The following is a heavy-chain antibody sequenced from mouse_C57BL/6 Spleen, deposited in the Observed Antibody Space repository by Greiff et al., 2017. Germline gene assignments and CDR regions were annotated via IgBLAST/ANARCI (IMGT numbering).Heavy chain of an antibody. J-gene: IGHJ1*03. D-gene: IGHD1-1*01. CDR3: ARSSITTVVARDWYFDV. Sequence: QVQLQQSGAELVMPGASVKLSCKASGYTFTSYWMHWVKQRPGQGLEWIGEIDPSDSYTNYNQKFKGKSTLTVDKSSSTAYMQLSSLTSEDSAVYYCARSSITTVVARDWYFDVWGTGTTVTVSS. CDR2: IDPSDSYT. CDR1: GYTFTSYW. V-gene: IGHV1-69*01.